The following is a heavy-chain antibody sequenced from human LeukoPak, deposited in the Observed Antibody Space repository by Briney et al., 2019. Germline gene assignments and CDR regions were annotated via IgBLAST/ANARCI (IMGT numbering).Heavy chain of an antibody. D-gene: IGHD3-9*01. Sequence: SGGSLRLSCAASGFTFSSYWMSWVRQAPGKGLEWVANIKQDGSEKYYVDSVKGRFTISRDNAKNSLYLQMNSLRAEDTALYYCAKDLGYDILTGYYYGMDVWGQGTTVTVSS. CDR1: GFTFSSYW. CDR2: IKQDGSEK. CDR3: AKDLGYDILTGYYYGMDV. J-gene: IGHJ6*02. V-gene: IGHV3-7*03.